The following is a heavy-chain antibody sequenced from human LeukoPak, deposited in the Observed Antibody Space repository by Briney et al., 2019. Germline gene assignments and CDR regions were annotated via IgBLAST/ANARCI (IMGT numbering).Heavy chain of an antibody. CDR1: GFTFSNAW. Sequence: GGSLRLSCAASGFTFSNAWMNWVRQAPGKGLEWVSYISSSGSTIYYADSVKGRFTISRDNAKNSLYLQMNSLRAEDTAVYYCARNMVRGVPTFDYWGQGTLVTVSS. V-gene: IGHV3-48*04. J-gene: IGHJ4*02. CDR3: ARNMVRGVPTFDY. D-gene: IGHD3-10*01. CDR2: ISSSGSTI.